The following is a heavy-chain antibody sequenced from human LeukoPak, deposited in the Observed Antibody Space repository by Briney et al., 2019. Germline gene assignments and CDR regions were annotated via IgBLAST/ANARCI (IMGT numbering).Heavy chain of an antibody. CDR2: IYTSGST. Sequence: SETLSLTCTVSGGSISSYYWSWIRQPAGKGLEWIGRIYTSGSTNYNPSRKSRLTMSVATSKNQFSLQLSSVTAADTAVYYCARDLYDFWSGYYQPFDYWGRGTLVTVSS. CDR1: GGSISSYY. D-gene: IGHD3-3*01. J-gene: IGHJ4*02. CDR3: ARDLYDFWSGYYQPFDY. V-gene: IGHV4-4*07.